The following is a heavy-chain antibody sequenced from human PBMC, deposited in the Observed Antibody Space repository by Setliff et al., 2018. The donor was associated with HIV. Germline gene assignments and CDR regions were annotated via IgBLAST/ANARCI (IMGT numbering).Heavy chain of an antibody. J-gene: IGHJ4*02. CDR2: SYYSGST. CDR1: GGSIRGSNYY. Sequence: KPSETLSLTCTVSGGSIRGSNYYWAWIRQPPGKGLEWIGSSYYSGSTYYNPSPKSRVTISVDTSKNQFSLKLTSVTAADTAIYYCATDTAFLQEGTEFWGQGALVTVSS. D-gene: IGHD5-18*01. V-gene: IGHV4-39*01. CDR3: ATDTAFLQEGTEF.